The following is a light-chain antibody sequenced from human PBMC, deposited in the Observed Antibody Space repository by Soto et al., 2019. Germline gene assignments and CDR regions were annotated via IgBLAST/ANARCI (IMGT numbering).Light chain of an antibody. V-gene: IGKV1-5*03. CDR1: QTIFSW. CDR3: QQYNSYPYS. CDR2: KAS. J-gene: IGKJ2*03. Sequence: IQMTQSPSTLSASVGDRVSITCRASQTIFSWLAWYQQKPGKAPKLVIYKASSLESGVPSRYGGSGSGTVFTLTISGLQPDDFATYYYQQYNSYPYSFGQGTKLEIK.